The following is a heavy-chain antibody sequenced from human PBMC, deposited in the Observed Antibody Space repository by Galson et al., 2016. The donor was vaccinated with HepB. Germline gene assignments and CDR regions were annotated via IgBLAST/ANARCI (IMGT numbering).Heavy chain of an antibody. V-gene: IGHV3-30*03. CDR2: ISYDGSHK. J-gene: IGHJ4*02. CDR1: GFTFSDYA. CDR3: SRVVGLDYDFWSGYPDFDY. Sequence: SLRLSCAASGFTFSDYAMHWVRQAPGKGLEWVAVISYDGSHKYYRDSVKGRFIISRDNSKNTLSLQMNSLRAEDTAVYYCSRVVGLDYDFWSGYPDFDYWGQGALVTVSS. D-gene: IGHD3-3*01.